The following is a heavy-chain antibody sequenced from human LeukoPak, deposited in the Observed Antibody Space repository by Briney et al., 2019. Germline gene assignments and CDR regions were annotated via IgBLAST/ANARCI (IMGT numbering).Heavy chain of an antibody. CDR2: ISRDSKRI. Sequence: GGSLRLSCATSGFTFSSYSMNWVRQAPGKGLEWVSYISRDSKRIYEADSARGRFIISRDNARNSLFLQMNGLRVEDTAIYYLAGEDYFDSKAYPNREYDFWSQGALVTVSS. V-gene: IGHV3-48*01. CDR1: GFTFSSYS. D-gene: IGHD2/OR15-2a*01. J-gene: IGHJ4*02. CDR3: AGEDYFDSKAYPNREYDF.